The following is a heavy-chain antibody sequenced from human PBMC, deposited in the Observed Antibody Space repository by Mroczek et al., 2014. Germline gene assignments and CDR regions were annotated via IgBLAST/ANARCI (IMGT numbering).Heavy chain of an antibody. Sequence: QVQLQESGPGLVKPSQTLSLTCTVSGGSISSGSYYWSWIRQPAGKGLEWIGRIYTSGSTNYNPSLKSRVTISVDTSKNQFSLKLSSVTAADTAVYYCARGWAYSRRHGIYYYYGMDVWGQGTTVTVSS. D-gene: IGHD6-13*01. CDR2: IYTSGST. CDR3: ARGWAYSRRHGIYYYYGMDV. CDR1: GGSISSGSYY. J-gene: IGHJ6*02. V-gene: IGHV4-61*02.